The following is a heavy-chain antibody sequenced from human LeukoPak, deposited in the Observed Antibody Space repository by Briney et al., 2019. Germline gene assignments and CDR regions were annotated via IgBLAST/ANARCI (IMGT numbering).Heavy chain of an antibody. D-gene: IGHD2-15*01. V-gene: IGHV4-30-4*01. CDR2: IYYSGST. CDR3: ARETTYCSGGSCYSIVFVY. J-gene: IGHJ4*02. Sequence: SQTLSLTCTVSGGSISSSDYYWSWIRQPPGKGLEWIGYIYYSGSTYYNPSLKSRVTISVDTSKNQFSLKLSSVTAADTAVYYCARETTYCSGGSCYSIVFVYWGQGTLVTVSS. CDR1: GGSISSSDYY.